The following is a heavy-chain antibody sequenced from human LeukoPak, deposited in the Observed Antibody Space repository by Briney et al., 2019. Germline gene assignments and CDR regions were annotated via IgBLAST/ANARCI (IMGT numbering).Heavy chain of an antibody. J-gene: IGHJ5*02. Sequence: ASVKVSCKASGGTFSSYAISWVRQAPGQGLEWMGGIIPIFGAANYAQKFQGRVTITADKSTSTAYMELSSLRPEDTAVYYCARGGVVPAARNWFDPWGQGTLVTVSS. D-gene: IGHD2-2*01. CDR1: GGTFSSYA. CDR2: IIPIFGAA. CDR3: ARGGVVPAARNWFDP. V-gene: IGHV1-69*06.